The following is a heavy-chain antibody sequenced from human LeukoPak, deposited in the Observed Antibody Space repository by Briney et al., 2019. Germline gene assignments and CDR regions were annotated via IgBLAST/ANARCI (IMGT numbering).Heavy chain of an antibody. CDR3: AKENVWEVSNFDY. CDR1: GFTFSSYG. J-gene: IGHJ4*02. D-gene: IGHD3-16*02. V-gene: IGHV3-23*01. Sequence: AGGSLRLSCAASGFTFSSYGMSWVRQAPGKGLEWVSAISGSGGSTYYADSVKGRFTISRDNSKNTLYLQMSSLRAEDTAVYYCAKENVWEVSNFDYWGQGTLVTVSS. CDR2: ISGSGGST.